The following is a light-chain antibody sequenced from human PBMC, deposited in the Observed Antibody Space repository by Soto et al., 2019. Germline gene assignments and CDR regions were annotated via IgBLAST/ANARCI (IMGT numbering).Light chain of an antibody. Sequence: EIVLTQSPGTLSLSPGERATLSCRASQSVSSTYLAWYQHKPGQAPRLLIYGAATRAAGVPDRFSGSGSGTDFTLTISRLEPEDVAVYYWQQYGSSPLFTFGPGNKVEIK. CDR1: QSVSSTY. J-gene: IGKJ3*01. CDR2: GAA. V-gene: IGKV3-20*01. CDR3: QQYGSSPLFT.